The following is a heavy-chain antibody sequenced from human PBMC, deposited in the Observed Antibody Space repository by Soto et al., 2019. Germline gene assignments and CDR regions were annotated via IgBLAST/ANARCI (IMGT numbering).Heavy chain of an antibody. Sequence: ASDTVPYQVSGYTLPELSIHGLRPAPRKGLEWMGGFDPEDGETIYAQKFQGRVTMTEDTSTDTAYMELSSLRSEDTVVYYCATNAGTTVVRYWYFDLWGRGTLVTVSS. J-gene: IGHJ2*01. CDR1: GYTLPELS. CDR3: ATNAGTTVVRYWYFDL. D-gene: IGHD4-17*01. CDR2: FDPEDGET. V-gene: IGHV1-24*01.